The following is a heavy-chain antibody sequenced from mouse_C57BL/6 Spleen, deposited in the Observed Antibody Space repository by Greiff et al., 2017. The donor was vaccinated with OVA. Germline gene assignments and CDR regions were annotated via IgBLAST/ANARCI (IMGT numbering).Heavy chain of an antibody. J-gene: IGHJ4*01. CDR1: GFTFSSYG. CDR2: ISSGGSYT. CDR3: ARQRDYDGKNYAMDY. V-gene: IGHV5-6*01. Sequence: EVQLQQSGGDLVKPGGSLKLSCAASGFTFSSYGMSWVRQTPDKRLEWVATISSGGSYTYYPDSVKGRFTISRDNAKNTLYLQMSSLKSEDTAMYYCARQRDYDGKNYAMDYWGQGTSVTVSS. D-gene: IGHD2-4*01.